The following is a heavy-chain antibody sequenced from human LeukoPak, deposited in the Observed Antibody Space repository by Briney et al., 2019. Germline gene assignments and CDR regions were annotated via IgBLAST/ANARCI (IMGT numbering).Heavy chain of an antibody. V-gene: IGHV3-7*01. CDR1: GITFSSLW. J-gene: IGHJ4*02. CDR2: IKHDGSEE. Sequence: GGSLRLSCAASGITFSSLWMSWFRQAPGKGLEWVADIKHDGSEEHYVASVKGRFTISRDNSKNTVYLQMGSLSTEDTAVYYCARGIEPGQQQLTPIDYWGQGTLVTVSS. CDR3: ARGIEPGQQQLTPIDY. D-gene: IGHD6-13*01.